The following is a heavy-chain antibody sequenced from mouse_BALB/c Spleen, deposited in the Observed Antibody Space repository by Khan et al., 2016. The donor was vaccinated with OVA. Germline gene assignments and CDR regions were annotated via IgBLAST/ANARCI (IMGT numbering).Heavy chain of an antibody. CDR2: IYPFNDDT. V-gene: IGHV1S136*01. Sequence: VRLQQSGPELVKPGASVKISCKASGYTFTSYVMHWVKQKPGLGLEWIGYIYPFNDDTKYNEKFKGKATLTSDKSSSTAYMELSSLTSEDSAVYYCSPVGNYYVSFAYWGQGTLVTVSA. CDR3: SPVGNYYVSFAY. J-gene: IGHJ3*01. D-gene: IGHD1-1*01. CDR1: GYTFTSYV.